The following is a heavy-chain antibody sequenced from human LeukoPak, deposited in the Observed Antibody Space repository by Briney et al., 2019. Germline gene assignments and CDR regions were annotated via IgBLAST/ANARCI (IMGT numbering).Heavy chain of an antibody. D-gene: IGHD6-19*01. J-gene: IGHJ4*02. CDR2: IRDSGGMT. CDR3: TRHADSGWFAAYQY. V-gene: IGHV3-23*01. Sequence: PGGSLRLSCAASGFDFSAYVMSWVRQSPGKGLEWVSVIRDSGGMTFYADSVKGRFTISRDNSRNTLYLQMNSLGAEDTATYYCTRHADSGWFAAYQYWGQGILVTVS. CDR1: GFDFSAYV.